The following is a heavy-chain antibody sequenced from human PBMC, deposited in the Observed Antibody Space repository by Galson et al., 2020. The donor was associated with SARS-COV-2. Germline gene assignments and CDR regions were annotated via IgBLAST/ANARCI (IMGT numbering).Heavy chain of an antibody. Sequence: GGSLRLSCAASGFTFDDYAMHWVRQAPGKGLEWVSGISWNSGSIDYADSVKGRFTISRDNAKNTLYLQMNSLRAEDTALYYCEKCPEPYYYYGMEVWGQGTKVTVAS. CDR2: ISWNSGSI. CDR3: EKCPEPYYYYGMEV. J-gene: IGHJ6*02. D-gene: IGHD1-1*01. V-gene: IGHV3-9*01. CDR1: GFTFDDYA.